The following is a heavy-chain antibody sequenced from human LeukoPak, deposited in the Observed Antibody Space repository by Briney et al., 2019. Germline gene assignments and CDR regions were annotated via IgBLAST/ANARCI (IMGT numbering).Heavy chain of an antibody. D-gene: IGHD3-22*01. Sequence: ASVKVSCKASGYTFTSYGISWVRQAPGQALEWMGWISAYNGNTKYAQKLQGRVTMTTDTSTSKAYMELRSLRSDDTAVYCCARDFGPFSRYDSSGYSYWGQGTLVSVSS. J-gene: IGHJ4*02. CDR3: ARDFGPFSRYDSSGYSY. CDR2: ISAYNGNT. CDR1: GYTFTSYG. V-gene: IGHV1-18*01.